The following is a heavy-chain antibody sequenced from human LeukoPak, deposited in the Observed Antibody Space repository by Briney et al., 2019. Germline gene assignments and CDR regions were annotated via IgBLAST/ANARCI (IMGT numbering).Heavy chain of an antibody. Sequence: GGSLRLSCATSGFIFSNYAMTWVRQAPGKGLEWVSSISASGGNTYYADSVNGRFTISRDNSKNTLYLQMISLRTEDTAVYYCARGGGLDVWGQGATVTVSS. CDR3: ARGGGLDV. J-gene: IGHJ6*02. D-gene: IGHD3-16*01. CDR1: GFIFSNYA. V-gene: IGHV3-23*01. CDR2: ISASGGNT.